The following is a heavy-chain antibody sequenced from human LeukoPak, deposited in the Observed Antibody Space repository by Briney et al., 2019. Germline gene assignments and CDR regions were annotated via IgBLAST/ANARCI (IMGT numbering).Heavy chain of an antibody. CDR3: ASGITGNNWFDP. CDR2: IYYSGST. D-gene: IGHD1-20*01. Sequence: SETLSLTCDVSGYSISSGYFWGWIRQPPGKGLEWIGSIYYSGSTYYNPSLKSRVTISVDTSKNQFSLKLSSVTAADTAVYYCASGITGNNWFDPWGQGTLVTVSS. CDR1: GYSISSGYF. J-gene: IGHJ5*02. V-gene: IGHV4-38-2*01.